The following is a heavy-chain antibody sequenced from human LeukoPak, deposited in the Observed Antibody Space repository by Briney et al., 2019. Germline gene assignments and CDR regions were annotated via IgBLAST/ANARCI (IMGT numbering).Heavy chain of an antibody. CDR1: GYTFTGYY. CDR2: INPNSGGT. D-gene: IGHD5-12*01. V-gene: IGHV1-2*02. J-gene: IGHJ5*02. Sequence: ASVKVSCKASGYTFTGYYMHWVRQAPGQGLEWMGWINPNSGGTNYAQKFQGRVTITRNTSISTAYMELSSLRSEDTAVYYCARPSGYEKNWFDPWGQGTLVTVSS. CDR3: ARPSGYEKNWFDP.